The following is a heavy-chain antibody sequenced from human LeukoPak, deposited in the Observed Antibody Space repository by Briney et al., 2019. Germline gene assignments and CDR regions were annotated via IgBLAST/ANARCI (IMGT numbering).Heavy chain of an antibody. CDR3: ARGRNYYYMDV. J-gene: IGHJ6*03. Sequence: GGSLRLSCEASGFTFSSYSVNWVRQAPGKGLEWVSYISSGSGTMYYADSVKGRFTISRDNAKNSLYLQMNSLRAEDTAVYYCARGRNYYYMDVWGKGTTVTVSS. V-gene: IGHV3-48*01. CDR2: ISSGSGTM. CDR1: GFTFSSYS.